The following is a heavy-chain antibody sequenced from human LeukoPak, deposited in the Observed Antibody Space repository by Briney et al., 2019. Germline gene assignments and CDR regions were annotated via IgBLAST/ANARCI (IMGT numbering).Heavy chain of an antibody. Sequence: SETLSLTCAVYGGSFSGYYWSWLRQPPGKGLEWVGEINHSGSTNYNPSLKSRVTISVDTSKNQFSLKLSSVTAADTAVYYGARGTSGSYRRTPWFDPWGQGTLVTVSS. D-gene: IGHD1-26*01. CDR3: ARGTSGSYRRTPWFDP. CDR2: INHSGST. J-gene: IGHJ5*02. V-gene: IGHV4-34*01. CDR1: GGSFSGYY.